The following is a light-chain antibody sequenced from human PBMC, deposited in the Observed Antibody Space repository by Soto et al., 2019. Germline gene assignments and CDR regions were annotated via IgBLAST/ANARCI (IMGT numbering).Light chain of an antibody. CDR2: EGS. V-gene: IGLV2-23*01. CDR1: SSGVGSYRL. Sequence: QSVLTQPASVSGSPGQSITISCTGSSSGVGSYRLVSWYQQHPGKAPKLMIYEGSKRPSGVSNRFSGSKSGNTASLTISGLQAEDEADYYCCSYAGSSTWVFGGGTKLTVL. CDR3: CSYAGSSTWV. J-gene: IGLJ3*02.